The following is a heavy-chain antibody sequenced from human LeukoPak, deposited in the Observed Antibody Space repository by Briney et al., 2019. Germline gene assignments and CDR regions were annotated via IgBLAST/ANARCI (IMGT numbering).Heavy chain of an antibody. J-gene: IGHJ6*03. CDR3: ANGNRCTSPNCLGYYYFYMDV. CDR1: GFTFSNYE. CDR2: ISTDGTKT. Sequence: GGSLRLSCAASGFTFSNYEMNWVRQAPGKGLEWVSYISTDGTKTYYAGSVKGRFTISRDNAKNSLYLQMNSLRAGDTAVYYCANGNRCTSPNCLGYYYFYMDVWGKGTTVTVSS. D-gene: IGHD2-8*01. V-gene: IGHV3-48*03.